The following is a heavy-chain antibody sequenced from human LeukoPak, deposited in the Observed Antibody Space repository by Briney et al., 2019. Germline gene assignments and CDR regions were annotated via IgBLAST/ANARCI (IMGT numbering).Heavy chain of an antibody. V-gene: IGHV3-7*01. D-gene: IGHD1-14*01. Sequence: GGSLRLSSAASGFPFSVYWMTWVRQAPGKGLEWVADISHDGTEFYADSVKGRFTISRDNAETSLDLQMNSLRADDTAVYYCARDKTTAHVFDVWGQGAMVTVSS. CDR3: ARDKTTAHVFDV. J-gene: IGHJ3*01. CDR2: ISHDGTE. CDR1: GFPFSVYW.